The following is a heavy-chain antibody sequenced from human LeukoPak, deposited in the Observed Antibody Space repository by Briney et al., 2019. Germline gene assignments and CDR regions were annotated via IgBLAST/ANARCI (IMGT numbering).Heavy chain of an antibody. CDR1: GFTFSSYE. Sequence: GGSLRLSCAASGFTFSSYEMNWVRQAPGKGLEWVSYISSSGSTIYYADSVKGRFTISRDNSKNTLYLQMNSLRAEDTAVYYCAKAAQGFITPFDYWGQGTLVTVSS. CDR3: AKAAQGFITPFDY. V-gene: IGHV3-48*03. CDR2: ISSSGSTI. D-gene: IGHD3-22*01. J-gene: IGHJ4*02.